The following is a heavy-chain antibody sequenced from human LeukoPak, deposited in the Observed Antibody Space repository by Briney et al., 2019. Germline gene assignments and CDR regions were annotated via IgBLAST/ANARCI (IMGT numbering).Heavy chain of an antibody. CDR2: ISGSGGST. D-gene: IGHD6-6*01. CDR1: GFTFSSYA. J-gene: IGHJ1*01. Sequence: GGSLRLSCAASGFTFSSYAMSWVRQAPGKGLEWVSAISGSGGSTYYADSVKGRFTISRDNSKNTLYLQMNSLRAEDTAVYYCAKAWYSSSSWRSAEYFQHWGQGTLVTVSS. CDR3: AKAWYSSSSWRSAEYFQH. V-gene: IGHV3-23*01.